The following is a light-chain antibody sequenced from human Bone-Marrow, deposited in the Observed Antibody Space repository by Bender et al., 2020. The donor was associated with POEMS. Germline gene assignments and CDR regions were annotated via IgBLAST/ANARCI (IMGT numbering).Light chain of an antibody. V-gene: IGLV2-23*02. Sequence: QSVLTQPASVSGSPGQSITISCTGTSSDVGRYDLVSWYQQHPGKAPKLMIYEVDKRASGVSNRFSGSKSGNTASLTISGLQAEDEADYYCAVWDDSLNGWVFGGGTKLTVL. CDR3: AVWDDSLNGWV. J-gene: IGLJ3*02. CDR2: EVD. CDR1: SSDVGRYDL.